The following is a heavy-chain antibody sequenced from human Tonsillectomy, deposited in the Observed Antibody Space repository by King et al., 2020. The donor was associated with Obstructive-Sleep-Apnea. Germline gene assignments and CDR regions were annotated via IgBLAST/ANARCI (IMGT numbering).Heavy chain of an antibody. CDR3: ARGPQGDRGYDSELDRTIIAPTYFEV. D-gene: IGHD5-12*01. CDR1: GGSISSGAFY. CDR2: ISQTGSA. Sequence: VQLQESGPGLVKPSQTLSLTCTVSGGSISSGAFYWSWIRQYPGKGLEWIGKISQTGSAYYNPSLKSRLTMSVDASKSHFSLPLTSVTAADTAVYFCARGPQGDRGYDSELDRTIIAPTYFEVWGQGTLVTVSS. J-gene: IGHJ4*02. V-gene: IGHV4-31*03.